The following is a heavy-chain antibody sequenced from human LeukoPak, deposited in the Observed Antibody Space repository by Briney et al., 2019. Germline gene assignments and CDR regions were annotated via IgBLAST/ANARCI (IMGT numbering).Heavy chain of an antibody. D-gene: IGHD6-13*01. CDR2: IYYSGST. V-gene: IGHV4-59*01. Sequence: SETLSLTCTVSGGSISSYYWSWIRQPPGKGLEWIGYIYYSGSTNYNPPLKSRVTISVDTSKNQFSLKLSSVTAADTAVYYCARWARAAAAGYNWFDPWGQGTLVTVSS. CDR1: GGSISSYY. J-gene: IGHJ5*02. CDR3: ARWARAAAAGYNWFDP.